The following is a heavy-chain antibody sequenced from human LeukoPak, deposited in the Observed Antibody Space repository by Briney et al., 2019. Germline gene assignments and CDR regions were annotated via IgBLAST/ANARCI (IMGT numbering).Heavy chain of an antibody. Sequence: GASVKVSCKASDYTFTSYGISWVRQAPGQGLEWMGWISTYNGDTKYTQKLQGRVTMTADTSTRTAYMELRSLRSDDTAVYYCARGWIEMPTAYFDYWGQGTLVSVFS. CDR3: ARGWIEMPTAYFDY. V-gene: IGHV1-18*01. J-gene: IGHJ4*02. CDR1: DYTFTSYG. D-gene: IGHD5-24*01. CDR2: ISTYNGDT.